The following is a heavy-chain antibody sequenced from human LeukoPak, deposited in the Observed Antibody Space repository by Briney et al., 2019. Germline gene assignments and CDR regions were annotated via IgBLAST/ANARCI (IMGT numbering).Heavy chain of an antibody. CDR2: VNHSGST. D-gene: IGHD4-23*01. CDR1: GGSFSGYY. Sequence: PSETLSLTCAVYGGSFSGYYWSWIRQPPGKGLEWIGEVNHSGSTNYNPSLKSRVTISVDTSKNQFSLKLSSVTAADTAVYYCARSQGDYGGSSVMAPFDYWGQGTLVTVSS. V-gene: IGHV4-34*01. J-gene: IGHJ4*02. CDR3: ARSQGDYGGSSVMAPFDY.